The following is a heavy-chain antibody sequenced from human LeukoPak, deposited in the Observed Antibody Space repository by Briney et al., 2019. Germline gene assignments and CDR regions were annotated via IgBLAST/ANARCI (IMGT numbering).Heavy chain of an antibody. D-gene: IGHD2-15*01. V-gene: IGHV4-4*02. CDR3: AIFHCSGGNCYSK. J-gene: IGHJ4*02. CDR1: GGSIGSSNW. Sequence: KASETLSLTCAVSGGSIGSSNWWTWARQSPGKGLEWIGEIYHSGSTNYSPSLKSRVTISIDKSKNQFSLKLNSVTAADTAIYYCAIFHCSGGNCYSKWGQGTLVTVSS. CDR2: IYHSGST.